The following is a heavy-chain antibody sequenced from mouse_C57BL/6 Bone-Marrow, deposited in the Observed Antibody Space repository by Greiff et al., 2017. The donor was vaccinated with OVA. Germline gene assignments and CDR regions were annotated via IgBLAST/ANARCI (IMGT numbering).Heavy chain of an antibody. CDR3: AIYPCYGSSPDY. V-gene: IGHV1-74*01. Sequence: VQLQQPGAELVKPGASVKVSCTASGYTFTSYWMHWVKQRPGQGLEWIGRIHPSDGDTNYNQKFKGKATLTVDKSSSTAYMQLSSLTSEDSAVYDCAIYPCYGSSPDYWGQGTTLTVSS. J-gene: IGHJ2*01. CDR2: IHPSDGDT. CDR1: GYTFTSYW. D-gene: IGHD1-1*01.